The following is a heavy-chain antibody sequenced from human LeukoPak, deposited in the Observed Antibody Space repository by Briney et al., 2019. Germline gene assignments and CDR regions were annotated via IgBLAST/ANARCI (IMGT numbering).Heavy chain of an antibody. CDR1: GFTFSSYA. V-gene: IGHV3-30-3*01. CDR3: AENSALEY. D-gene: IGHD1/OR15-1a*01. CDR2: ISYDGSNK. J-gene: IGHJ4*02. Sequence: GGSLRLSCAASGFTFSSYAMHWVRQAPGKGLGWVAVISYDGSNKYYADSVKGRFTISRDNSKNTLYLQMNSLRAEDTAVYYCAENSALEYWGQGTLVTVSS.